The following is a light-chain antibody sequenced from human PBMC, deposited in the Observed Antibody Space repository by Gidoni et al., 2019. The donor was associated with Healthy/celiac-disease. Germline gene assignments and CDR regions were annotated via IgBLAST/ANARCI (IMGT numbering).Light chain of an antibody. CDR3: CSYAGSYTFL. CDR2: DVS. Sequence: QSALTQPRSVSGSPGQSVTISCTGTSSDVGGYNYVSWYQQHPGKAPKLMIYDVSKRPSGAPDRFSGSKSGNTASLTISGLQAEDEADYYCCSYAGSYTFLFGGGTKLTVL. CDR1: SSDVGGYNY. J-gene: IGLJ2*01. V-gene: IGLV2-11*01.